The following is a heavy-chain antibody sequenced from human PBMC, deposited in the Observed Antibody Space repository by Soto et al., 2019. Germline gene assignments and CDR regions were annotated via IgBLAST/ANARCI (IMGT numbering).Heavy chain of an antibody. J-gene: IGHJ3*02. CDR1: GFTFSNAW. CDR3: ARAPYYYDSSGYYLDAFDI. CDR2: ISSSSSTI. V-gene: IGHV3-48*01. D-gene: IGHD3-22*01. Sequence: GGSLRLSCAASGFTFSNAWMNWVRQAPGKGLEWVSYISSSSSTIYYADSVKGRFTISRDNAKNSLYLQMNSLRAEDTAVYYCARAPYYYDSSGYYLDAFDIWGQGTMVTVSS.